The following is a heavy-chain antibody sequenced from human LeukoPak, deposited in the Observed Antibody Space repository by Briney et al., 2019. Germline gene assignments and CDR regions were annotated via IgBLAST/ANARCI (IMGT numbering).Heavy chain of an antibody. J-gene: IGHJ4*02. CDR3: ARMPDILTGLDS. Sequence: SETLSLTCTVSGGSLSNYYWNWIRQPPGKGLEWIAYIYYSGSTNYNPSLKSRVTISLDTSKNQFSLKLSSVTTADTAVYYCARMPDILTGLDSWGQGTLVTVSS. CDR1: GGSLSNYY. CDR2: IYYSGST. V-gene: IGHV4-59*01. D-gene: IGHD3-9*01.